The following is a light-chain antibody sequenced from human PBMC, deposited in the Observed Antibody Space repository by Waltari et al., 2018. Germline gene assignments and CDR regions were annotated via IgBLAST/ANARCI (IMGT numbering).Light chain of an antibody. CDR2: DDR. Sequence: SYVLTQPPSVSVAPGKTARIICGGNDIGSKSVHWYQRKPGQAPVLVVYDDRDRPSGIPERFSGSNSDNTATLTISRVEAGDEGDYYCQVWDSSSEPWVFGGGTKLTVL. CDR3: QVWDSSSEPWV. CDR1: DIGSKS. V-gene: IGLV3-21*01. J-gene: IGLJ3*02.